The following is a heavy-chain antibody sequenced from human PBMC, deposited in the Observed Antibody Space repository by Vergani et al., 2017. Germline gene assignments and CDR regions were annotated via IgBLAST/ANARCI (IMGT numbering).Heavy chain of an antibody. CDR1: GLTFSSYS. CDR3: ARDLFYYDSSGYYSGFFYY. Sequence: EVQLVESGGGLVKPGGSLRLSCAASGLTFSSYSMNWVRQAPGKGLEWFSPISSSSSYISYADSVKGRFTISRDNAKNSLNLQINSLIAEDTAVYYCARDLFYYDSSGYYSGFFYYWGQGTLVTVSS. J-gene: IGHJ4*02. V-gene: IGHV3-21*01. CDR2: ISSSSSYI. D-gene: IGHD3-22*01.